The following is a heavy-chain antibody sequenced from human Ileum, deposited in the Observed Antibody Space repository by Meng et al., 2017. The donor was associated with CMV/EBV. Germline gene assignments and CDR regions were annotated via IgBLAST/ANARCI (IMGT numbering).Heavy chain of an antibody. V-gene: IGHV1-2*02. CDR2: INCNTGGT. CDR1: GFTFTNYG. D-gene: IGHD2-2*01. Sequence: ASVKVSCKASGFTFTNYGFNWVRQAPGQGLEWMGWINCNTGGTVSAQKFQGRVTMTRYTSISTAYMELSSLRSDDTAVYYCARFIPAPQGGDYWGQGTLVTVSS. J-gene: IGHJ4*02. CDR3: ARFIPAPQGGDY.